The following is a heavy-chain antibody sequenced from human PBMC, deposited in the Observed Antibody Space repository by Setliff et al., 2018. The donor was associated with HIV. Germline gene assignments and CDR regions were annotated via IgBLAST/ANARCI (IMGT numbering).Heavy chain of an antibody. CDR1: GFSLSYHG. J-gene: IGHJ4*02. CDR2: IWYDGSNE. V-gene: IGHV3-33*06. D-gene: IGHD4-17*01. Sequence: QPGGSLRLSCAASGFSLSYHGMHWVRQAPGKGLEWVAIIWYDGSNEYYADSVKGRFTISRDNSKNTLYPQMDSLRAEDTAVYYCTKGVQSLRPYYFDSWGQGALVTVSS. CDR3: TKGVQSLRPYYFDS.